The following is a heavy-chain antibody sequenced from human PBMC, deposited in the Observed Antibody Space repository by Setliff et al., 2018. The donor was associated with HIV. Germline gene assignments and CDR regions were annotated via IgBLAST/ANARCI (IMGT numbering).Heavy chain of an antibody. D-gene: IGHD3-22*01. J-gene: IGHJ4*02. CDR3: ARDKSYYYDSTVSRGLYYFDY. V-gene: IGHV3-74*01. CDR2: INSDGSNK. Sequence: AGGSLRLSCAASGFTFSSYWMHWVRQVPGKGLVWVSRINSDGSNKTYADSVKGRFTISRDNAKNTLYLQMNSLRAEDTAVFYCARDKSYYYDSTVSRGLYYFDYWGQGTLVTVSS. CDR1: GFTFSSYW.